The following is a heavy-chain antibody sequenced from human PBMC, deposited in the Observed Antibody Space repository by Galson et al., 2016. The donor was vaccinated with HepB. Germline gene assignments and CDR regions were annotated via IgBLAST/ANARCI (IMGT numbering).Heavy chain of an antibody. CDR1: GFTFSSHG. J-gene: IGHJ6*03. Sequence: SLRLSCAASGFTFSSHGMHWVRQAPGKGLEWVTFIYYDGSNKYYADSVKGRFTVSRDNSKNMVYLEMNSLRAEDTAVYYCARRYYYGSASPYYYMDVWGKGTTVTVSS. D-gene: IGHD3-10*01. CDR3: ARRYYYGSASPYYYMDV. CDR2: IYYDGSNK. V-gene: IGHV3-33*01.